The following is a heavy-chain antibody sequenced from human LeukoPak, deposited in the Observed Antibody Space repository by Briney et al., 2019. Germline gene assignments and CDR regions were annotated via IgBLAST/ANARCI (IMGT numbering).Heavy chain of an antibody. CDR1: GGSITVNTHY. V-gene: IGHV4-39*02. CDR3: ARDVDIVATVWFDP. CDR2: MYYSGST. J-gene: IGHJ5*02. Sequence: SETLSLTCSVSGGSITVNTHYWDWIRQSPGKGLEWIGSMYYSGSTYYNPSLKSRVTISVDTSQNQFSLRLSSVTAADTAVYYCARDVDIVATVWFDPWGQGTLFTVSS. D-gene: IGHD5-12*01.